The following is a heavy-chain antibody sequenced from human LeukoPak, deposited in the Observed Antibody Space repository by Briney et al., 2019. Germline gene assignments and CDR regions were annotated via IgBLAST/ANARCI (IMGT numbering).Heavy chain of an antibody. J-gene: IGHJ4*02. CDR3: ARQGYNSSPFNY. Sequence: SETLSLTCTVSGGSISSYYWSWIRQPPGKGLEWIGYIYYSGNTYYNPSLKSRVTMSVDTSKNQFSLRLTSVTAADTAVHYCARQGYNSSPFNYWGQGTLVTVSS. CDR2: IYYSGNT. CDR1: GGSISSYY. D-gene: IGHD6-13*01. V-gene: IGHV4-59*01.